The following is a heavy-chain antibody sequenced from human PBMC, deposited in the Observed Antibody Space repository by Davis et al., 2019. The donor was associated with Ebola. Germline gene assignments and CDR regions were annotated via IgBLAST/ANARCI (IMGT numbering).Heavy chain of an antibody. CDR2: TYYKSKWYD. CDR1: GDSVSSGG. D-gene: IGHD5-12*01. CDR3: ARGWLRSGLDV. J-gene: IGHJ6*04. Sequence: PSETLSLTCAISGDSVSSGGWNWIRQSPSRGLEWLGRTYYKSKWYDGYAESVKSRINISPDTAKNQFSLHLNSVTPEDTAVYYCARGWLRSGLDVWGKGAAVTVSS. V-gene: IGHV6-1*01.